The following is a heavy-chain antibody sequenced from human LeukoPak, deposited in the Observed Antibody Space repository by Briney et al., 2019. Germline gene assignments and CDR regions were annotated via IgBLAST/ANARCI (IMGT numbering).Heavy chain of an antibody. CDR1: GYTFTGYY. Sequence: ASVKVSCKASGYTFTGYYMHWVRQAPGQGLEWMGWVNPNSGGTSYAQKFQGRVTMTRDMSTSTVYMELSSLRSEDTAVYYCARDPPYCSGGSCYSSYYFDYWGQGTLVTVSS. D-gene: IGHD2-15*01. CDR3: ARDPPYCSGGSCYSSYYFDY. V-gene: IGHV1-2*02. J-gene: IGHJ4*02. CDR2: VNPNSGGT.